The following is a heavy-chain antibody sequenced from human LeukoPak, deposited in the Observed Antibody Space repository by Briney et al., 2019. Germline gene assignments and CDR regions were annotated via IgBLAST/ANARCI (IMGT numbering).Heavy chain of an antibody. CDR3: ARFQQLDGVSDP. CDR2: IYYSGST. D-gene: IGHD6-13*01. Sequence: SETLSLTCTVSGGSISSSSYYWGWIRQPPGKGLEWIGSIYYSGSTYYNPSLKSRVTISVDTSKNQFSLKLSSVTAADTAVYYCARFQQLDGVSDPWGQGTLVTVSS. CDR1: GGSISSSSYY. V-gene: IGHV4-39*01. J-gene: IGHJ5*02.